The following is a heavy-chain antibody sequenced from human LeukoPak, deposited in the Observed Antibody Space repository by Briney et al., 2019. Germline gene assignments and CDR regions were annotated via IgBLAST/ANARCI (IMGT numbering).Heavy chain of an antibody. V-gene: IGHV3-30*18. D-gene: IGHD3-22*01. CDR1: GFTFSSYG. CDR3: AKDRPNYYDSSGLDY. CDR2: ISYDGSNK. J-gene: IGHJ4*02. Sequence: GGSLRLSCAASGFTFSSYGMHWGRQAPGKGLEWGAVISYDGSNKYYADSVKGRVTISRDNSKNTLYLQMNSLRAEDTAVYYCAKDRPNYYDSSGLDYWGQGTLVTVSS.